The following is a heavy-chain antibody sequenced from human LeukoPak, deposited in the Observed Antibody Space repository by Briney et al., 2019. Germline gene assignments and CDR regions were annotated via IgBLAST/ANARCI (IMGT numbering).Heavy chain of an antibody. V-gene: IGHV4-38-2*02. CDR3: ARELWFGDYPYFDY. CDR1: NYSISTDYY. D-gene: IGHD3-10*01. CDR2: MYHSGST. J-gene: IGHJ4*02. Sequence: SETLSLTCTVSNYSISTDYYWGWIRQPPGKGLEWIGTMYHSGSTYYNPSLKSRVTISVDTSKNQFSLKLSSVTAADTAVYYCARELWFGDYPYFDYWGQGTLVTVSS.